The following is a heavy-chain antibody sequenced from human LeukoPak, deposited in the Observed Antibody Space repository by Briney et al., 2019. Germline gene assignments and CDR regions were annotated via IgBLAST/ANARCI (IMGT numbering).Heavy chain of an antibody. V-gene: IGHV3-7*03. CDR3: ARDPHGYNSYFDY. D-gene: IGHD5-24*01. Sequence: GGSLRLSCAVSGFTFSNYWMSWVRQAPGKGLEWVANIKQDGYEKYYVDSVKGRFTISRDNAKNSLYLQMDSLRAEDTAVYYCARDPHGYNSYFDYWGQGTLVTVSS. CDR1: GFTFSNYW. CDR2: IKQDGYEK. J-gene: IGHJ4*02.